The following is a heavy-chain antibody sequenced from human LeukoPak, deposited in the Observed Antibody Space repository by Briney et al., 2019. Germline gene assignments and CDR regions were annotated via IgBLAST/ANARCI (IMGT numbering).Heavy chain of an antibody. J-gene: IGHJ4*02. CDR3: AKAGLTVITGTTETHFDY. D-gene: IGHD1-7*01. CDR2: ISGSGGST. V-gene: IGHV3-23*01. CDR1: GFTFSSYA. Sequence: PGGSLRLSCAASGFTFSSYAMSWVRQAPGKGLEWVSAISGSGGSTYYADSVKGRFTISRDNSKNTLYLQMNSLRAEDTAVYYCAKAGLTVITGTTETHFDYWGQGTLVTVSS.